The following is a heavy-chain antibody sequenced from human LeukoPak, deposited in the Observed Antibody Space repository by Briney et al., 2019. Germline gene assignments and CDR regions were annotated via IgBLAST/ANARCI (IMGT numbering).Heavy chain of an antibody. J-gene: IGHJ5*02. CDR1: GYTFTDHD. CDR2: MNPKSGKI. D-gene: IGHD5-12*01. Sequence: ASVKVSCKASGYTFTDHDINWVRQATGQGLEWMGWMNPKSGKIGIPQKFQGRVTMTSNTSTNTAYMELSSLRSDDTAVYYCARDESGYDSWFGPWGQGTLVTVSS. CDR3: ARDESGYDSWFGP. V-gene: IGHV1-8*01.